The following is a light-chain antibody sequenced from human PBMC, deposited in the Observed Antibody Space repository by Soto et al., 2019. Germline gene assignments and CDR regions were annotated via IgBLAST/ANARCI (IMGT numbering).Light chain of an antibody. CDR2: GAS. CDR3: HQFGSSPPAFT. CDR1: QSVSTRY. Sequence: ESMLTQSPGTLSLSPGERATLSCRASQSVSTRYLAWYQQKPGQAPRLLIYGASIRATGIPGRFSGSGSGTDFTLNISRLEPEDCAVYYCHQFGSSPPAFTFGQGTKLEI. V-gene: IGKV3-20*01. J-gene: IGKJ2*01.